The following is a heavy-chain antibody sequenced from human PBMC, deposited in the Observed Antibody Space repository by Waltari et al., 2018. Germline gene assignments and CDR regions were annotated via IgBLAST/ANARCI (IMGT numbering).Heavy chain of an antibody. Sequence: QLQLQESGPGLVKPSETLSLTCTVPGGSISSSSYYWGWIRQPPGKGLEWIGSIYYSGSTYYNPSLKSRVTISVDTSKNQFSLKLSSVAAADTAVYYCARHQTTVKPHDWYFDLWGRGTLVTVSS. V-gene: IGHV4-39*01. CDR3: ARHQTTVKPHDWYFDL. D-gene: IGHD4-4*01. CDR1: GGSISSSSYY. CDR2: IYYSGST. J-gene: IGHJ2*01.